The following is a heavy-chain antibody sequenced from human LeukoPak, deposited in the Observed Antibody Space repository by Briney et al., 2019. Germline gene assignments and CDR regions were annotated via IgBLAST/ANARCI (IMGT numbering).Heavy chain of an antibody. CDR1: GFTFSSHA. D-gene: IGHD2-2*01. CDR3: AKDPYGTRYFDY. CDR2: LSGSGYNT. V-gene: IGHV3-23*01. J-gene: IGHJ4*02. Sequence: GGSLRLSCAASGFTFSSHALSWVRRAPGKGLEWVSSLSGSGYNTYYADSVKGRFTISRDNSKNTVYLQMNSLRAEDTAVYYCAKDPYGTRYFDYWGQGTLVTVSS.